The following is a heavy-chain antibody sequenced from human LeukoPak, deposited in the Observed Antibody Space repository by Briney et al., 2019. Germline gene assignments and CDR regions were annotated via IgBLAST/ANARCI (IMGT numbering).Heavy chain of an antibody. Sequence: GGSLRLSCVASGFTFSSYAMHWVRQAPGKGLEYVSSISSDGGNTYYANSVRGRFTISRDNSKNTLYLQMNSLRAEDTAVYYCARGPSGYHNTGGQGTLVTVSS. V-gene: IGHV3-64*01. CDR3: ARGPSGYHNT. CDR2: ISSDGGNT. CDR1: GFTFSSYA. D-gene: IGHD5-12*01. J-gene: IGHJ4*02.